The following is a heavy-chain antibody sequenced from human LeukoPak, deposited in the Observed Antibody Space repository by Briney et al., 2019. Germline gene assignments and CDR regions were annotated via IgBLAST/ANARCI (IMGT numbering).Heavy chain of an antibody. J-gene: IGHJ4*02. CDR2: INHSGST. CDR3: ARGPLNYGSGRNDY. D-gene: IGHD3-10*01. Sequence: SETLSLTCAVYGGSFSGYYWGWIRQPPGKGLEWIGEINHSGSTSYNPSLKSRVTISVDTSKNQFSLKLSSVTAADTAVYYCARGPLNYGSGRNDYWGQGTLVTVSS. CDR1: GGSFSGYY. V-gene: IGHV4-34*01.